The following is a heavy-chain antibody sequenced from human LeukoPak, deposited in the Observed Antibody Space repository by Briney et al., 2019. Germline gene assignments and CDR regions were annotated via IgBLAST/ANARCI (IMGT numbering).Heavy chain of an antibody. CDR1: GGSISSGGYY. J-gene: IGHJ4*02. CDR2: IYYSGST. CDR3: ARTQGCSSTSCPLDY. D-gene: IGHD2-2*01. V-gene: IGHV4-31*03. Sequence: SQTLSLTCTVSGGSISSGGYYWSWIRQHPGKGLEWIGYIYYSGSTYYNPSLKSRVTISVDTSKNQFSLKLSSVIAADTAVYYCARTQGCSSTSCPLDYWGQGTLVTVSS.